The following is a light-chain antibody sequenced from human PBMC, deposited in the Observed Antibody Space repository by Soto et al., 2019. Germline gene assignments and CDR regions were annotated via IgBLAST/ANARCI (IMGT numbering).Light chain of an antibody. J-gene: IGLJ1*01. Sequence: QSVLTQPRSVSGSPGQSVTISCTGTSSDVGGYNYVSWYQHHPGKAPKLMIYDVDKRPSGGPGRFSGSKSGNTASLTISGLQAEDEADYYCCSYAGSYPFVFGTRTKVTVL. V-gene: IGLV2-11*01. CDR2: DVD. CDR3: CSYAGSYPFV. CDR1: SSDVGGYNY.